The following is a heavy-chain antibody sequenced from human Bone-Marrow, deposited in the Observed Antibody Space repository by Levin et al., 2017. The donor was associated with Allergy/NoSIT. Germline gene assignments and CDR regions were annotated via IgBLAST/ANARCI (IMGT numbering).Heavy chain of an antibody. J-gene: IGHJ4*02. Sequence: WGSLRLSCQGSGYQFTDYWIGWVRQLPGKGLEWMGNIYPGDSDTRSSPSFQGQVTISVDKSINTAYLQWGSLRASDTAMYYCARQSDELPPYDGEWVEEHYFDYWGQGTLVTVSS. CDR1: GYQFTDYW. CDR2: IYPGDSDT. V-gene: IGHV5-51*01. CDR3: ARQSDELPPYDGEWVEEHYFDY. D-gene: IGHD3-10*01.